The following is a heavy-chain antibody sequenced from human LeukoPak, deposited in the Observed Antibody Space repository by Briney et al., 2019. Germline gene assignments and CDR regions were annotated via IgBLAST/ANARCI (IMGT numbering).Heavy chain of an antibody. CDR2: INYSGDTT. J-gene: IGHJ4*02. CDR3: AKSGLNRFDY. V-gene: IGHV3-23*01. Sequence: PGGSLRLSCAASEFTFSDYAMNWVRQAPGKGLEWVSTINYSGDTTYYADSVTGRFTISRDNAMNTLYLQMNSLRAEDTAVYYCAKSGLNRFDYWGQGILVTVSS. D-gene: IGHD3-3*01. CDR1: EFTFSDYA.